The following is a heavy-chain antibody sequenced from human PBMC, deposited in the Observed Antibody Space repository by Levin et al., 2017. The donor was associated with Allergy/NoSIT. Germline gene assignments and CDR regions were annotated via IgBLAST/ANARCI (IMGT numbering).Heavy chain of an antibody. CDR1: GYTFTNYW. V-gene: IGHV5-51*01. J-gene: IGHJ5*02. Sequence: GESLKISCKGSGYTFTNYWIGWVRQMPGKGLEWMGIIYPGDSDTRYSPSFQGQVTISVDKSISTAYLQWSSLKASDTAMYYCARSLSHGSGIFDWRNNWFDPWGQGTLVTVSS. CDR3: ARSLSHGSGIFDWRNNWFDP. CDR2: IYPGDSDT. D-gene: IGHD3-10*01.